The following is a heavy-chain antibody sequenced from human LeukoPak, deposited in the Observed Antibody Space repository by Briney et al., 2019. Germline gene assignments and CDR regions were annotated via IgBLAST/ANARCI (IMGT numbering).Heavy chain of an antibody. D-gene: IGHD2-2*01. J-gene: IGHJ4*02. CDR3: AKTLDIVVVPAYFDY. CDR2: ISGSGGST. V-gene: IGHV3-23*01. CDR1: GFTFSSYA. Sequence: GGSLRLSCAASGFTFSSYAMSWVRQAPGKGLEWVSAISGSGGSTYYADSVKGRFTISRDNSKNTLYLQMNSLRAEDTAVYYCAKTLDIVVVPAYFDYWGQGTLVTVSS.